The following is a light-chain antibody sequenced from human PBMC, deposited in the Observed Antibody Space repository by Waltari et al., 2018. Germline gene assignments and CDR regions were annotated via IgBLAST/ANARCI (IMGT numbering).Light chain of an antibody. Sequence: VMTQSPDSLAVSLGERATINCRSSRNVLHGSTNKNYLAWYQQKPQQPPKLLIYWASTRESGVPDRFIGSGSGTDFTLTISSLQAEDVAVYYCQQYYSSPQTFGQGTRVEIK. CDR1: RNVLHGSTNKNY. CDR3: QQYYSSPQT. J-gene: IGKJ2*01. CDR2: WAS. V-gene: IGKV4-1*01.